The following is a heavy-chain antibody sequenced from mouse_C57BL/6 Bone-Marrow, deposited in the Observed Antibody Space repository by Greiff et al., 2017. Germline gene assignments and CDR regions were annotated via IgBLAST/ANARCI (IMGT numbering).Heavy chain of an antibody. CDR1: GFTFSSYA. Sequence: EVQLVESGGGLVKPGGSLKLSCAASGFTFSSYAMSWVRQTPETRLEWVATISDGGSYTYYPDNVKGRFTISRDNAKNNLYLQMSHLKSEDTAMYYCARDRDLDSSGAMDYWGQGTSVTVSS. J-gene: IGHJ4*01. D-gene: IGHD3-2*02. CDR3: ARDRDLDSSGAMDY. CDR2: ISDGGSYT. V-gene: IGHV5-4*01.